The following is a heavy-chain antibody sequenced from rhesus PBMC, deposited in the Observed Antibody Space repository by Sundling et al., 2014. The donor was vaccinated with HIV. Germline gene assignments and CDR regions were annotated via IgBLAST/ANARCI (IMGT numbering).Heavy chain of an antibody. CDR1: GNTFTDYY. CDR3: ATDPWWEPYWYFDL. D-gene: IGHD1-44*02. CDR2: FNPKTGGT. J-gene: IGHJ2*01. Sequence: QVQLVQSGAEVKKPGSSVKVSCEASGNTFTDYYIQWVRQAPGQGLEWMGRFNPKTGGTDYAQKFQGRVTMTRDTSTSTVYMELSSLRSEDTAVYYCATDPWWEPYWYFDLWGPGTPITISS. V-gene: IGHV1-138*01.